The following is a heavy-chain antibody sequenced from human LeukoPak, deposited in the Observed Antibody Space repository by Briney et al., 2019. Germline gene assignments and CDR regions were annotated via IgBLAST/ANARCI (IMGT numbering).Heavy chain of an antibody. CDR1: GGSISSGSYY. J-gene: IGHJ6*03. D-gene: IGHD3-10*01. V-gene: IGHV4-61*02. CDR3: ARSATYYYGSGSYYSYYYYMDV. Sequence: PSETLSLTCTVSGGSISSGSYYWSWIRQPAGKGLEWIGRIYTSGSTNYNPSLKSRVTISVDTSKNQFSLKLSSVTAADTAVYYCARSATYYYGSGSYYSYYYYMDVWGKGTTVTISS. CDR2: IYTSGST.